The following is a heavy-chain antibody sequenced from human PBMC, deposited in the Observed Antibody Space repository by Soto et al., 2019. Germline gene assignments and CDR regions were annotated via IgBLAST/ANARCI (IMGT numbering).Heavy chain of an antibody. CDR2: IYSGGST. D-gene: IGHD1-26*01. Sequence: EVPLVESGGGLVQPGGSLRLSCAASGFTVSSNYMSWVRQAPGKGLEWVSVIYSGGSTYYADSVKGRFTISRDNSRTTLYLQMNSRRAEDTAVYYCARDPGRSYGPDWGQGTLVTVSS. V-gene: IGHV3-66*01. J-gene: IGHJ4*02. CDR1: GFTVSSNY. CDR3: ARDPGRSYGPD.